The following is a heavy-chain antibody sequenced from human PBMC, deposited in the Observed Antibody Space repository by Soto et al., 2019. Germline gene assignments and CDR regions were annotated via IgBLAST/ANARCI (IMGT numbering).Heavy chain of an antibody. J-gene: IGHJ5*02. CDR1: IFTFSDYG. V-gene: IGHV3-30*03. CDR3: AREGSSMIVVNNWFAT. D-gene: IGHD3-22*01. CDR2: ISYDGTKE. Sequence: QVHLVESGGGVVQVGKSLRLSCAASIFTFSDYGMDWVRQAPGKGPEWVAFISYDGTKELYADSVKGRFAISRDNSQNTLYLQMNSLRTEDTAVYYCAREGSSMIVVNNWFATWGQGTLVTVSS.